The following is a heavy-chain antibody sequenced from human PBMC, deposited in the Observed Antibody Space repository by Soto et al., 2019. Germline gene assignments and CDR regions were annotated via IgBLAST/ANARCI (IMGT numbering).Heavy chain of an antibody. CDR3: ARGVSGGYFDY. V-gene: IGHV1-69*02. CDR2: IIPILGIA. CDR1: RGTFSSYT. D-gene: IGHD3-3*01. J-gene: IGHJ4*02. Sequence: ASVKVSCKASRGTFSSYTISWVRQAPGQGLEWMGRIIPILGIANYAQKFQGRVTITADKSTSTAYMELSSLRSEDTAVYYCARGVSGGYFDYWGQGTLVTVSS.